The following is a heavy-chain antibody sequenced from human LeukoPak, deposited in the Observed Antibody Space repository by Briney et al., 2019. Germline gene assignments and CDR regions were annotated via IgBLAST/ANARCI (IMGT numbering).Heavy chain of an antibody. CDR2: INHSGST. D-gene: IGHD2-21*02. V-gene: IGHV4-34*01. CDR3: ARAYCGGDCYPYNWFDP. Sequence: SETLSLTCAVYGGSFSGYYWSWIRQPPGKGLEWIGEINHSGSTNYNPSLKSRVTISVDTSKNQFSLKLSSVTAADTAVYYCARAYCGGDCYPYNWFDPWGQGTLVTVSS. CDR1: GGSFSGYY. J-gene: IGHJ5*02.